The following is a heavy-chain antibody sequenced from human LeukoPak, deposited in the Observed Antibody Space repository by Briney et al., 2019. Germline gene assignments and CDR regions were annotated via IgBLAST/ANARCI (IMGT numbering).Heavy chain of an antibody. CDR1: GFTVSSNY. D-gene: IGHD3-10*01. Sequence: GGSLSLSCAASGFTVSSNYMSWVRQAPGKGLEWVSVIYSGDSTYYADSVKGRFTISRDNSKNTLYLQMNSLRAEDTAVYYCASGSGSYRTPYYYMDVWGTGTTVTVSS. V-gene: IGHV3-53*01. CDR2: IYSGDST. J-gene: IGHJ6*03. CDR3: ASGSGSYRTPYYYMDV.